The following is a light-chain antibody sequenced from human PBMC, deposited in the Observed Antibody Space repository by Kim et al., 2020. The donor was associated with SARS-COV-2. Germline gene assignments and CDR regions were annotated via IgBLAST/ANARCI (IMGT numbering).Light chain of an antibody. CDR2: DAS. CDR3: QQYEDLPLT. V-gene: IGKV1-33*01. CDR1: QDIRNS. Sequence: ASVGDRVTITCQASQDIRNSLNWYQQKPGKAPKLLMYDASTLETGVPSRFSGSGSGTDFIFTITSLQAEDFASYFCQQYEDLPLTFGGGTKVEIK. J-gene: IGKJ4*01.